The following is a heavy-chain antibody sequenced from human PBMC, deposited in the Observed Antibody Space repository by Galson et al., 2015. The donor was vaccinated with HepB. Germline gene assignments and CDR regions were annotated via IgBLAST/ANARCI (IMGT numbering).Heavy chain of an antibody. CDR2: IDWEDEK. CDR3: ARADSHGFHLET. Sequence: PALVKPTQTLTLTCSFSGFSLTTNGVYVNWVRQPPGKALEWLARIDWEDEKFYHSSLKARLTISKDTSNMQVVLTMTNMDPADTATYYCARADSHGFHLETWGQGVVVAVSS. CDR1: GFSLTTNGVY. D-gene: IGHD3-22*01. V-gene: IGHV2-70*17. J-gene: IGHJ5*02.